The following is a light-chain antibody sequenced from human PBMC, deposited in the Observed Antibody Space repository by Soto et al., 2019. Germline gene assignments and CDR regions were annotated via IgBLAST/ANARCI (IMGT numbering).Light chain of an antibody. CDR1: SRDVGAYNF. CDR3: SAYTVSRTYV. Sequence: QSALTQPASVSGSPGQSITISCTGTSRDVGAYNFVSWHQQHPGKAPKLMIYNVYDRPPGISYRFSGSKSGNTASLTISGLQGEDEADYYCSAYTVSRTYVFGTGTKLTVL. J-gene: IGLJ1*01. V-gene: IGLV2-14*03. CDR2: NVY.